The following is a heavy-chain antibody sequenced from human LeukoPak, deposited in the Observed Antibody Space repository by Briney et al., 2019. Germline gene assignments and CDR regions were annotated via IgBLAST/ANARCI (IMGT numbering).Heavy chain of an antibody. CDR3: AKATTGYAWYFDL. CDR1: GFTFNSYA. D-gene: IGHD5-12*01. CDR2: ITGSVGSP. Sequence: GGSLRLSCAASGFTFNSYAMSWVRQAPGKGLEWVSVITGSVGSPYYADSVKGRFTISRDNSRNTLYLQMNSLRAEDTAVYYCAKATTGYAWYFDLWGRGTQVTVSS. J-gene: IGHJ2*01. V-gene: IGHV3-23*01.